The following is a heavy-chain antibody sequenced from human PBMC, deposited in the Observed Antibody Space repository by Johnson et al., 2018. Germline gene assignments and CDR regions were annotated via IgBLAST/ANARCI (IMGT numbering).Heavy chain of an antibody. Sequence: EVQLVESGGDLVQPGGSLRLSCAGFGFSLSTYWMSWVRQAPGKGLEWVANIDQDGSDKYYVDCVKGLFTISRDNAKNSLYLQMNSLRAEDTAVYYCARAYHSATGDVWGKGTTVTVSS. CDR2: IDQDGSDK. CDR3: ARAYHSATGDV. D-gene: IGHD4-11*01. J-gene: IGHJ6*04. V-gene: IGHV3-7*01. CDR1: GFSLSTYW.